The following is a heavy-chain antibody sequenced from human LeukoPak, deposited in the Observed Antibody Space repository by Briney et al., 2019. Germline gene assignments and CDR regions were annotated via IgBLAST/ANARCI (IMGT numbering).Heavy chain of an antibody. Sequence: SETLSLTCTVSGDSISMTSHSTTYYWGWIRQPPGKGLEWIGSFSYSGTTHYNASLKSRVTISVDTSKNQFSLKLSSVTAADTAVYYCARDTSDIVATTYYYYGMDVWGQGTTVIVSS. CDR1: GDSISMTSHSTTYY. CDR2: FSYSGTT. CDR3: ARDTSDIVATTYYYYGMDV. V-gene: IGHV4-39*07. D-gene: IGHD5-12*01. J-gene: IGHJ6*02.